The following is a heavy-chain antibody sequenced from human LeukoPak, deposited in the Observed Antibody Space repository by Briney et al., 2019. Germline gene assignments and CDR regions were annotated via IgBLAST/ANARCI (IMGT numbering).Heavy chain of an antibody. V-gene: IGHV1-46*01. D-gene: IGHD3-10*01. CDR1: GYTFTIYY. CDR2: INPSDGST. J-gene: IGHJ4*02. CDR3: ARDSFGELQIDY. Sequence: ASVKVSCKASGYTFTIYYIHWVRQAPGQGLEWMGLINPSDGSTYYAQKFQGRVTMTRDTSTSTVYMEMSSLRYEDTAVYYCARDSFGELQIDYWGQGTLVTVSS.